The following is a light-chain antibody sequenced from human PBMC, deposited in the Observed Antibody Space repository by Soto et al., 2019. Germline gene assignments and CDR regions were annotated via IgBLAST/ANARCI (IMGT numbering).Light chain of an antibody. Sequence: EIVMTQSPATLSLSPGGRATLSCRASQSVSSNLAWYQQKPGQAPSLLIFGASTRATGIPARFSGSGSGTEFTLNIRSLQSEDFAVYYCQHYNNWPPGTFGQGTKVDIK. CDR3: QHYNNWPPGT. CDR2: GAS. J-gene: IGKJ1*01. V-gene: IGKV3-15*01. CDR1: QSVSSN.